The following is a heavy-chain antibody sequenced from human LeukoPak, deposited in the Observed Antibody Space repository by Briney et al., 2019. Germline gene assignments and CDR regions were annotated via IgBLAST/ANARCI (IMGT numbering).Heavy chain of an antibody. J-gene: IGHJ6*03. CDR1: GYTFTAYY. Sequence: ASVKVSCKASGYTFTAYYMHWLRQAPGQGLQWMGWINPNSGGTNYAQEFQGRVTMTRDTSISTAYMELSSLRPDDTAVYSCARGVTARGFYYYMDIWGNGTTVTISS. D-gene: IGHD2-21*02. CDR2: INPNSGGT. CDR3: ARGVTARGFYYYMDI. V-gene: IGHV1-2*02.